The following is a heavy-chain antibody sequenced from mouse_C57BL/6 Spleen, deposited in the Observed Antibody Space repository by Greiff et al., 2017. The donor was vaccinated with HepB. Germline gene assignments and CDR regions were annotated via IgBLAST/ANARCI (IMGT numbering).Heavy chain of an antibody. CDR3: ALNWEGFAY. D-gene: IGHD4-1*01. V-gene: IGHV2-2*01. CDR1: GFSLTSYG. CDR2: IWSGGST. Sequence: QVQLKQSGPGLVQPSQRLSITCTVSGFSLTSYGVHWVRQSPGKGLEWLGVIWSGGSTDYNAAFISRLGISKDNSKSQVFFKMNSLQADDTAIYYCALNWEGFAYWGQGTLVTVSA. J-gene: IGHJ3*01.